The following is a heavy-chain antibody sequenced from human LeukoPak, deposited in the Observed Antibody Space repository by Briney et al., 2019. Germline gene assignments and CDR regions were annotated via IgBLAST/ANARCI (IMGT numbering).Heavy chain of an antibody. CDR2: ITGTGGTT. CDR3: ARDMETYYYDSSNDY. CDR1: GFTFSNYA. Sequence: GGSLRLSCAASGFTFSNYAMSWVRQAPGKGLEWVSAITGTGGTTYYADSVKGRFTISRDNSKNTLYLQMNSLRAEDTAVYYCARDMETYYYDSSNDYWGQGTLVTVSS. D-gene: IGHD3-22*01. J-gene: IGHJ4*02. V-gene: IGHV3-23*01.